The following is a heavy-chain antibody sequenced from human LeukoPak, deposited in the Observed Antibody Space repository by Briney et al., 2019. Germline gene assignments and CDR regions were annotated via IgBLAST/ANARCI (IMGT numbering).Heavy chain of an antibody. V-gene: IGHV5-51*01. CDR2: IYPGDSDT. D-gene: IGHD6-6*01. CDR1: GYSFSSNW. CDR3: ARRRYSSSFDC. Sequence: GESLKISCKGSGYSFSSNWIGWVRQMPGKGLEWMGIIYPGDSDTRYSPSFQGQVTISADKSISTAFLQWSSLKASDTAMYYCARRRYSSSFDCWGQGTLVTVSS. J-gene: IGHJ4*02.